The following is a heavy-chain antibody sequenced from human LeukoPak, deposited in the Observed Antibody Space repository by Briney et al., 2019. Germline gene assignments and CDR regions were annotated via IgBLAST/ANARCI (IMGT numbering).Heavy chain of an antibody. D-gene: IGHD3-9*01. V-gene: IGHV5-51*01. Sequence: RAGESLKISCKGSGYGFTNYWIGWVRQMPGKGLEWMGMIYPGDSDTRYSPSFQGQVTISADKSISTAYLQWSSLKASDTAMYYCAGGDILTGSTSFDYWGQGTLVTVSS. CDR3: AGGDILTGSTSFDY. CDR2: IYPGDSDT. J-gene: IGHJ4*02. CDR1: GYGFTNYW.